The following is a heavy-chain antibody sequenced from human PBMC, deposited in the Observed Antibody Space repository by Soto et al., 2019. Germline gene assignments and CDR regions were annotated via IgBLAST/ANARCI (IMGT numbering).Heavy chain of an antibody. CDR2: ISGNGAGT. V-gene: IGHV3-23*01. D-gene: IGHD2-15*01. J-gene: IGHJ4*02. CDR3: AKSRSCSAGSCYKFDY. CDR1: GFTFSSYA. Sequence: GGSLRLSCTASGFTFSSYAMSWVRQAPGKGLEWVSVISGNGAGTFYADSVKGRFTVSRDNYKDTVFLQMTGLRAEDTAAYYCAKSRSCSAGSCYKFDYWGQGTQVTV.